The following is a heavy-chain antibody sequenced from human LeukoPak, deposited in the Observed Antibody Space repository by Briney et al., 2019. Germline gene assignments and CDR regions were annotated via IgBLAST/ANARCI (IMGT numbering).Heavy chain of an antibody. CDR2: INPNSGGT. CDR3: ARDYYGSGSYLDV. J-gene: IGHJ6*02. Sequence: ASVKVSCKASGYTFTGYYMHWVRQAPGQGLEWMGWINPNSGGTNYAQKFQGWVTMTRDTSISTAYMELSRLRSDDTAVYYCARDYYGSGSYLDVWGQGTTVTVSS. CDR1: GYTFTGYY. V-gene: IGHV1-2*04. D-gene: IGHD3-10*01.